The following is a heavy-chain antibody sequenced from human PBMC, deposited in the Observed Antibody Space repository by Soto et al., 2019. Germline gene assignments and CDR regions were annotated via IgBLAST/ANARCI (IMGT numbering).Heavy chain of an antibody. D-gene: IGHD2-8*01. CDR1: GGSISSGDYY. CDR3: ARTLGHCTNGVCDQNWFDP. Sequence: TLSLTCSVSGGSISSGDYYWSWIRQPPGKGLEWIGYIYYSGSTYYNPSLKSRLTISVDTSKNQFSLKLSSVTAADTAVYYCARTLGHCTNGVCDQNWFDPWGQGTLVTVSS. V-gene: IGHV4-30-4*01. J-gene: IGHJ5*02. CDR2: IYYSGST.